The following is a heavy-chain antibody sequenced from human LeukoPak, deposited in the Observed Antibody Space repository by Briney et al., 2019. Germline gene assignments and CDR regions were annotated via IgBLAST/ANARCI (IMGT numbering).Heavy chain of an antibody. D-gene: IGHD4-23*01. Sequence: PSETLSLTCTVSGGSISSGGYYWSWIRQPPGKGLEWIGYIYYSGSTNYNPSLKSRVTISVDTSKNQFSLKLSSVTAADTAVYYCARLYGGNSHAFDIWGQGTMVTVSS. J-gene: IGHJ3*02. V-gene: IGHV4-61*08. CDR1: GGSISSGGYY. CDR3: ARLYGGNSHAFDI. CDR2: IYYSGST.